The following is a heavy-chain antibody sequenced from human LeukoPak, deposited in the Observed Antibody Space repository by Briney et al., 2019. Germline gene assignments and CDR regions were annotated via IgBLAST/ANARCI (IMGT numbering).Heavy chain of an antibody. D-gene: IGHD2-2*01. Sequence: GGSLRLSCAASGFTFSSYGMHWVRQAPGKGLEWVAVIWYDGSNKYYADSVKGRFTISRDNSKNTLYLQMNSLRADDTAVYYCARDQGCTSTSCYSLFFHYWGQGTLVTVSS. J-gene: IGHJ4*02. V-gene: IGHV3-33*01. CDR3: ARDQGCTSTSCYSLFFHY. CDR2: IWYDGSNK. CDR1: GFTFSSYG.